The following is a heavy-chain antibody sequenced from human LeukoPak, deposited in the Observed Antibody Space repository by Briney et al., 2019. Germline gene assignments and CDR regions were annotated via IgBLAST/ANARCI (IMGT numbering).Heavy chain of an antibody. D-gene: IGHD3-3*02. CDR1: GFTFSDYY. J-gene: IGHJ4*02. CDR3: ARGSLSARPN. CDR2: ISSGSTI. V-gene: IGHV3-11*01. Sequence: GGSLRLSCAASGFTFSDYYMSWIRQAPGKGLEWVSYISSGSTIYYADSVKGRFTISRDNAKNSLYLQMDSLRAEDTAVYYCARGSLSARPNWGQGTLVTVSS.